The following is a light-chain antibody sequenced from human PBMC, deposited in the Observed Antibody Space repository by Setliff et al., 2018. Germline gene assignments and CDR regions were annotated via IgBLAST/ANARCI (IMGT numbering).Light chain of an antibody. CDR1: SSDVGGYDY. V-gene: IGLV2-14*01. CDR3: SSYKNTNKNV. CDR2: DVT. Sequence: QSVLTQPAAVSRSPGQSITISCTGTSSDVGGYDYVSWYQQHPGKAPKLIIYDVTKRPSGVSSRFSGSKSGNTASLTTSGLQAEDEADYFCSSYKNTNKNVFGTGTKVTVL. J-gene: IGLJ1*01.